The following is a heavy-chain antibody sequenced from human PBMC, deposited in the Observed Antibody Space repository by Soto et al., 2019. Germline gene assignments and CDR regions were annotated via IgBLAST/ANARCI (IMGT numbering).Heavy chain of an antibody. Sequence: GGSLRLAWAASVGTCRRYARSGVRRAAGEGREWGSAISGSGGSTYYADSVKGRFTISRDNSKNTLYLQMNSLRAEDTAVYYCAKEYYDFWSGYFPHKVDWFAPWGQGTLVTVSP. CDR2: ISGSGGST. D-gene: IGHD3-3*01. V-gene: IGHV3-23*01. CDR3: AKEYYDFWSGYFPHKVDWFAP. J-gene: IGHJ5*02. CDR1: VGTCRRYA.